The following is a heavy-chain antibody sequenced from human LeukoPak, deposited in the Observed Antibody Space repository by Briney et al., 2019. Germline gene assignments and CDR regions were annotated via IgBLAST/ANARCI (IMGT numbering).Heavy chain of an antibody. D-gene: IGHD2-21*01. J-gene: IGHJ4*02. CDR1: GGSFSNTGYY. V-gene: IGHV4-39*01. Sequence: PSETLSLTCSVSGGSFSNTGYYWGWVRQPPGQGLEWIATINYSGSTYYNPSLLSRVTISVDPSKIQPSLNHCVRHPSTYGISPDYVDFWGQGTLVIVSS. CDR2: INYSGST. CDR3: YVDF.